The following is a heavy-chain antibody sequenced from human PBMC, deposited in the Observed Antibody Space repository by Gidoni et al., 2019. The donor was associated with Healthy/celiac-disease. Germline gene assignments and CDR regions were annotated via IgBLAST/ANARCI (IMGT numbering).Heavy chain of an antibody. V-gene: IGHV3-7*03. D-gene: IGHD3-16*02. CDR2: IKQDGSEK. CDR3: ARDSMITFGGVIAFDY. Sequence: EVQLVESGGGLVQPGGSLRLSCAASGFTCRSYWLSWVRQAPGKGVEWVANIKQDGSEKYYVDSVKGRFTISRDNAKNSLYLQMNSLRAEDTAVYYCARDSMITFGGVIAFDYWGQGTLVTVSS. CDR1: GFTCRSYW. J-gene: IGHJ4*02.